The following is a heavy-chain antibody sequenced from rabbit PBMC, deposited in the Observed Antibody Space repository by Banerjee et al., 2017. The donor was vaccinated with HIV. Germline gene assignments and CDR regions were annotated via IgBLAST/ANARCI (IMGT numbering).Heavy chain of an antibody. D-gene: IGHD7-1*01. CDR1: GFSFSGSYW. Sequence: QEQLVESGGGLVQPEGSLTLTCTASGFSFSGSYWICWVRQAPVTGLEWIACINAANDANICYATWAKGRFTISKTSSTTVTLQMTSLTAADTATYFCARGGGGYAGYGHGDDAFDPWGPGPWSPS. V-gene: IGHV1S45*01. J-gene: IGHJ2*01. CDR2: INAANDANI. CDR3: ARGGGGYAGYGHGDDAFDP.